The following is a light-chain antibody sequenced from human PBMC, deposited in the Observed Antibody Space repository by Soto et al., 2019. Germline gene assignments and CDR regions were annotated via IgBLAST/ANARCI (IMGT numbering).Light chain of an antibody. CDR1: QTVSFY. J-gene: IGKJ3*01. CDR2: DAS. V-gene: IGKV3-11*01. CDR3: QQRSNWPPFT. Sequence: EIVLTQCPATLSLSPGERATLSCRASQTVSFYLAWYQQKPGQAPRLLSYDASKRATGTPARFSGSGSGTDFTLTISSLEPEDFAVYYCQQRSNWPPFTFGPGTKVDIK.